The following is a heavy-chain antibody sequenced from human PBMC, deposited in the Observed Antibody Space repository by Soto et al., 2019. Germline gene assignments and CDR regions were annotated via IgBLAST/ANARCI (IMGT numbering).Heavy chain of an antibody. J-gene: IGHJ6*02. CDR1: GGTFGNDA. Sequence: QVQLVQSGAEVKKPGSSVQVSCKASGGTFGNDAITWVRQAPGQGLEWMAGIIPMLDSANYAEKFQDRVTITADDSTSKDYMEVSSLRCEDTAVYYCTRTYHNVSGGKSYFSYGMDVWGQGTTVTVSS. CDR3: TRTYHNVSGGKSYFSYGMDV. D-gene: IGHD2-15*01. V-gene: IGHV1-69*12. CDR2: IIPMLDSA.